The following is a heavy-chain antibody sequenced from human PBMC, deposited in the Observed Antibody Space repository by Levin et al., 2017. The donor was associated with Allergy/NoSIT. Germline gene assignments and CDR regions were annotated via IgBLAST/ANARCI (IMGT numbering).Heavy chain of an antibody. J-gene: IGHJ5*02. V-gene: IGHV3-73*01. CDR1: GFTFSGSA. CDR3: TMGSGFITTRIDWFDP. D-gene: IGHD3-22*01. Sequence: PGGSLRLSCAASGFTFSGSAMHWVRQASGKGLEWVGRIRSKANSYATAYAASVKGRFTISRDDSKNTAYLQMNSLKTEDTAVYYCTMGSGFITTRIDWFDPWGQGTLVTVSS. CDR2: IRSKANSYAT.